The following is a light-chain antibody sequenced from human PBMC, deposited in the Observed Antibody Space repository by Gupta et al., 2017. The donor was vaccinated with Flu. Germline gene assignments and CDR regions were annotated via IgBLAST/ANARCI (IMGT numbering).Light chain of an antibody. J-gene: IGLJ3*02. CDR2: GVI. V-gene: IGLV2-14*01. CDR3: GSYTYSSTFRWV. Sequence: VTCTGTGTGIDVDSYVSWYQQHPGQAPEPILYGVIKRPLRVANRYSGSESGTTASVTISGLQVEDEDDYYCGSYTYSSTFRWVFGGGTKLTV. CDR1: GTGIDVDSY.